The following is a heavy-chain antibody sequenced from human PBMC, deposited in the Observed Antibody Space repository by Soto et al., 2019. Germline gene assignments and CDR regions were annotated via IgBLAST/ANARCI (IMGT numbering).Heavy chain of an antibody. CDR1: GYTFTRSA. D-gene: IGHD2-15*01. V-gene: IGHV1-58*01. CDR3: AAGVVGAYYYYGLDV. J-gene: IGHJ6*02. Sequence: QMPLVQSGPEVKKPGTSVKVSCKASGYTFTRSAVQWVRQTRGQRLEWIGWIVVGSGITNYAQKFQERVTITRDMSTSTDYVELSSLRSEDTAMYYCAAGVVGAYYYYGLDVWGQGTTVTVSS. CDR2: IVVGSGIT.